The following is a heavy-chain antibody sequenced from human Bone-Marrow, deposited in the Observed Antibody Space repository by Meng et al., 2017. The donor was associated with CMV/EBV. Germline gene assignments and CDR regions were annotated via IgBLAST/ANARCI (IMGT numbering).Heavy chain of an antibody. CDR3: ARSSSWYGEFDY. Sequence: ASVKVSCKASGYTFTSYYMHWVRQAPGQGLEWMGIINPSGGSASYAQKFQGRVTMTRDTSTSTVYMELSSLRSEDTAVYYCARSSSWYGEFDYWGQGTLVTVSS. J-gene: IGHJ4*02. CDR2: INPSGGSA. V-gene: IGHV1-46*01. CDR1: GYTFTSYY. D-gene: IGHD6-13*01.